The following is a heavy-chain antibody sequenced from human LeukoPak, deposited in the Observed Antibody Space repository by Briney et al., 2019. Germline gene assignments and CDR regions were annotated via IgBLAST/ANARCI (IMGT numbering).Heavy chain of an antibody. D-gene: IGHD2-15*01. V-gene: IGHV4-38-2*02. CDR1: GYSISSGYY. CDR3: ARGRLAGSYYFDY. J-gene: IGHJ4*02. Sequence: SETLSLTCTVSGYSISSGYYCTLIRQTPGKGLEWIGSAHHTGKAYYNPSLNSRVTISVDPSQIQFSLKLASVTAADTALYYCARGRLAGSYYFDYWGQGALVTVSS. CDR2: AHHTGKA.